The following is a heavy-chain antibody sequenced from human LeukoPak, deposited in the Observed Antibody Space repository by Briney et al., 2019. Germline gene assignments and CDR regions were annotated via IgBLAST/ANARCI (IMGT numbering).Heavy chain of an antibody. Sequence: SGGSLRHSCAPSGFTFSSYGMHWVRQAPGKGREWVAVIWYDGSNKYYVDSVKGRFTTSRDDSKNTLYLQMNSLRAEDTAVYYCAKDGDRGEYYYYYYMDVWGKGTTVTVSS. CDR1: GFTFSSYG. CDR2: IWYDGSNK. V-gene: IGHV3-33*06. CDR3: AKDGDRGEYYYYYYMDV. J-gene: IGHJ6*03. D-gene: IGHD3-10*01.